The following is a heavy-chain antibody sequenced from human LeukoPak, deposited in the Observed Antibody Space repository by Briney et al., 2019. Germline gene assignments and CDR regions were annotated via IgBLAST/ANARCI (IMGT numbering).Heavy chain of an antibody. CDR1: GGSCSDYY. J-gene: IGHJ4*02. CDR2: IYPYGDL. D-gene: IGHD2-21*01. V-gene: IGHV4-34*01. Sequence: PSETLSLTCAVYGGSCSDYYCSWIRQPPGKGLEWIGEIYPYGDLYYNSSLRSRLTISIDTSKTQFSLRLSSLTAADTAFYYCARGRDRSKAGEHWGQGTLVTVSS. CDR3: ARGRDRSKAGEH.